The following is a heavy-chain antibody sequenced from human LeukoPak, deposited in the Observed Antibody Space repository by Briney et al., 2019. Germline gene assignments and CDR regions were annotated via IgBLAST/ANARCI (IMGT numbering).Heavy chain of an antibody. Sequence: PGGSLRLSCAASGFTFSSYSMNWVRQAPGKGLEWVSSISSSSSYIYYADSVKGRFTISRDNAKNSLYLQMNSLRAEDTAVYYCARDPLLWFGEMYPWGSYRPDAFDIWGQGTMVTVSS. D-gene: IGHD3-10*01. V-gene: IGHV3-21*01. CDR2: ISSSSSYI. CDR3: ARDPLLWFGEMYPWGSYRPDAFDI. J-gene: IGHJ3*02. CDR1: GFTFSSYS.